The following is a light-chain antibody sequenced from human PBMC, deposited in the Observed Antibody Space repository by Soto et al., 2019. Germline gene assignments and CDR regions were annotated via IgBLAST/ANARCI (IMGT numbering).Light chain of an antibody. V-gene: IGKV3-11*01. CDR2: DAS. J-gene: IGKJ2*01. CDR1: QSVSSY. Sequence: EIVLTQSPATLSLSPGERATLSCRASQSVSSYLAWYQQKPGQAPRLLIYDASSRATGIPARFSGSGSGTDFTLTISSLEPKDFARYYCQQRSNWPPVYTFGQGTKLEIK. CDR3: QQRSNWPPVYT.